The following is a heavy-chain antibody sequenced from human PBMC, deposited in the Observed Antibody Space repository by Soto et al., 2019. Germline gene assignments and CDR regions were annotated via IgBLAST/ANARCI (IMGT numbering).Heavy chain of an antibody. CDR3: VREAEFYDDSRQKRYYGMDV. CDR2: ISSSCTSI. CDR1: GFVFSGYS. D-gene: IGHD3-22*01. J-gene: IGHJ6*02. Sequence: EVQLVESGGGPVKPGGSLRLSCVASGFVFSGYSMNWVRQAPGTGLEWVPNISSSCTSISYANSLQGQFNISRDNTKNSLYQQMSNLRAEETAVYYCVREAEFYDDSRQKRYYGMDVWRQGTTVTVSS. V-gene: IGHV3-21*06.